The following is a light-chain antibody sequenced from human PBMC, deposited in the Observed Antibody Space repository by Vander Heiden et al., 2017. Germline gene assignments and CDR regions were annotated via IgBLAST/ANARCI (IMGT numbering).Light chain of an antibody. Sequence: QSALNQPPSASGSPGQSVTIPCAGTSGDIGAYNTVSWLQHHPGKAPDLVIYDVNKRPSGVPGRFSAPKSGNTASLTVSGLQDDDEADYYCTSYAGNNNLVFGGGTTLTV. CDR3: TSYAGNNNLV. J-gene: IGLJ2*01. CDR1: SGDIGAYNT. V-gene: IGLV2-8*01. CDR2: DVN.